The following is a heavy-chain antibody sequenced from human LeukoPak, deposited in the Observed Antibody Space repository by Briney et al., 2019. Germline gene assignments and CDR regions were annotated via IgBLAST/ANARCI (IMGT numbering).Heavy chain of an antibody. CDR3: ARDSPMPGYSSSKDAFGI. CDR1: GYTFTTYG. J-gene: IGHJ3*02. CDR2: ISAYNGKI. Sequence: ASVKVSCKASGYTFTTYGISWVRQAPGQGLEWMGWISAYNGKINYAHKFQGRVTMTTDTSTSTAYMELRSLRSDDTAVYYCARDSPMPGYSSSKDAFGIWGQGTRVTVSS. V-gene: IGHV1-18*01. D-gene: IGHD5-12*01.